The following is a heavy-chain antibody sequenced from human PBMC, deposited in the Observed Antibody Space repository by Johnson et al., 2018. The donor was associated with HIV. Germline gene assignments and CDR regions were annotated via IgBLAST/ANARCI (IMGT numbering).Heavy chain of an antibody. D-gene: IGHD5-24*01. CDR1: GFTVSSYY. J-gene: IGHJ3*02. CDR3: ARACRDGYTCDAFDI. V-gene: IGHV3-66*01. CDR2: LFSGGTT. Sequence: EQLVESGGGLVQPGGSLRLSCAASGFTVSSYYMSWVRQAPGKGLEWVSVLFSGGTTYYADYVKGRFTISRDNSKNTLYLQMNSLRAEDTAVYYCARACRDGYTCDAFDIWGQGTMVTVSS.